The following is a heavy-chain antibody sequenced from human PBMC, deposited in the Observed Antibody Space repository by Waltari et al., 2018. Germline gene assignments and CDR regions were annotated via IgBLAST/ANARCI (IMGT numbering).Heavy chain of an antibody. CDR1: GFTFSSYA. J-gene: IGHJ4*02. CDR3: AKSNIVVVTAKRYYFDY. D-gene: IGHD2-21*02. Sequence: EVQLLESGGGLVQPGGSLRLSCAASGFTFSSYAMSWVRQAPGKGLAWVSAISGSGGSTYYADSVKGRFTISRDNSKNTLYLQMNSLRAEDTAVYYCAKSNIVVVTAKRYYFDYWGQGTLVTVSS. CDR2: ISGSGGST. V-gene: IGHV3-23*01.